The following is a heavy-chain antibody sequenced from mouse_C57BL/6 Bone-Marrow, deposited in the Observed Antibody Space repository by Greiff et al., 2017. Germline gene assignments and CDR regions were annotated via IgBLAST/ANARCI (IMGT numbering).Heavy chain of an antibody. J-gene: IGHJ3*01. D-gene: IGHD2-14*01. CDR1: GFTFRSYA. Sequence: EVQLVESGEGLVKPGGSLKLSCAASGFTFRSYAMSWVRQTPEKRLEWVAYISSGGDYIYYADTVKGRFTISRDNARNTLYLQMRRLKSEDTALYYCTRDDWYGFAYWGQGTLVTVSA. V-gene: IGHV5-9-1*02. CDR2: ISSGGDYI. CDR3: TRDDWYGFAY.